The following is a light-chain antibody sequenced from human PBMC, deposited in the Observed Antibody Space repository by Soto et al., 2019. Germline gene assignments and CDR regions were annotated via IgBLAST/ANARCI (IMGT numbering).Light chain of an antibody. Sequence: QTEVTQEPSLTVSPGATVTLTCGSSTGAVTSGHYHYWFQQKPGQAPRTLIYDTKNKHSWTPARFSGSLLGGKAALTLSGAQPEDEAEYYCLLSYSGPRVFGGGTQLTVL. CDR1: TGAVTSGHY. CDR2: DTK. CDR3: LLSYSGPRV. J-gene: IGLJ3*02. V-gene: IGLV7-46*01.